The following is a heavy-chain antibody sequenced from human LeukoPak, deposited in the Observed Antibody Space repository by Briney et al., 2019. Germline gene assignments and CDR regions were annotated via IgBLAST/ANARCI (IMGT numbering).Heavy chain of an antibody. Sequence: ASVKVSCKASGYTFTSYDINWVRQATGQGLEWMGWMNPNSGNTGYAQKFQGRVTMTRNTSISTAYMELSSLRSEDTAVYYCASMGRWAPESPLDYWGQGTLVTVSS. CDR3: ASMGRWAPESPLDY. J-gene: IGHJ4*02. CDR2: MNPNSGNT. D-gene: IGHD1-26*01. V-gene: IGHV1-8*01. CDR1: GYTFTSYD.